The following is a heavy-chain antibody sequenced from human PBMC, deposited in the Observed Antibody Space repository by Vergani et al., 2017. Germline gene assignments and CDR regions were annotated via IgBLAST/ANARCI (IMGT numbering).Heavy chain of an antibody. D-gene: IGHD2-15*01. V-gene: IGHV1-69*01. CDR3: AXGGGRFGYCSGGSCPFDY. CDR1: GGTFSSYA. J-gene: IGHJ4*02. Sequence: QVQLVQSGAEVKKPGSSVKVSCKASGGTFSSYAISWVRQAPGQGLEWMGGIIPIFGTANYAQKFQGRVTITADESTSTAYMELSSLRSEDTAVYYCAXGGGRFGYCSGGSCPFDYWGQGTLVTVSS. CDR2: IIPIFGTA.